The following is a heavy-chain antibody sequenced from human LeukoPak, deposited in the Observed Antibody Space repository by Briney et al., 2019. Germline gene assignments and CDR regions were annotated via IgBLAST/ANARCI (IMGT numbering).Heavy chain of an antibody. D-gene: IGHD6-19*01. Sequence: GGSLRLSCAASRFTFSSYGMHWVRQTPGKGLEWVAFIRHDGSYQQYADSVKGRFTISRDNAKNSLYLQMNSLRAEDTAVYYCARALYSSGWYTYYFDYWGQGTLVTVSS. CDR2: IRHDGSYQ. CDR1: RFTFSSYG. CDR3: ARALYSSGWYTYYFDY. V-gene: IGHV3-30*02. J-gene: IGHJ4*02.